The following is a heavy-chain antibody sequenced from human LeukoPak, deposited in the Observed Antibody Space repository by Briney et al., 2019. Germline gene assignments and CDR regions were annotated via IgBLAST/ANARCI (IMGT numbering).Heavy chain of an antibody. CDR1: GFTFSSYA. J-gene: IGHJ4*02. V-gene: IGHV3-23*01. CDR2: ISGSGDST. D-gene: IGHD6-13*01. CDR3: AKGQQQLGPY. Sequence: GGSLRLSCAASGFTFSSYAMSWVRQAPGKGLEWISAISGSGDSTNYADSVKGRSTISRDNSKNTLYLQMNSLRAEDTAVYYCAKGQQQLGPYWGQGTLVTVSS.